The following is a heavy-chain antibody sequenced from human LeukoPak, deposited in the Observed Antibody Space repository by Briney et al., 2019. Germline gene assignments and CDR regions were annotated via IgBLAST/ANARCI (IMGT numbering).Heavy chain of an antibody. V-gene: IGHV4-4*02. CDR3: AREVGATPYYYYYYYMDV. J-gene: IGHJ6*03. CDR2: IYHSGST. Sequence: SGTLSLTCAVSGGSISSSNWWSWVRQPPGKGLEWIGEIYHSGSTNYNPSLKSRVTISVDTSKNQFSLKLSSVTAADTAVYYCAREVGATPYYYYYYYMDVWGKGTTVTVSS. CDR1: GGSISSSNW. D-gene: IGHD1-26*01.